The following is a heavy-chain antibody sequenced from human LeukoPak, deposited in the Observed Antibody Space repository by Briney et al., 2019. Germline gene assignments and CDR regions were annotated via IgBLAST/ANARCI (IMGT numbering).Heavy chain of an antibody. Sequence: ASVKVSCKTSGYTFTSYGITWVRQAPGQGLEWLGWISGNNGDTNYAHNVDGRVTMTTDTSTSTGYMELRSLRSDDTAVYYCARTSITMVSSTWGQGTLVIVSS. D-gene: IGHD3-10*01. J-gene: IGHJ4*02. CDR1: GYTFTSYG. CDR2: ISGNNGDT. V-gene: IGHV1-18*04. CDR3: ARTSITMVSST.